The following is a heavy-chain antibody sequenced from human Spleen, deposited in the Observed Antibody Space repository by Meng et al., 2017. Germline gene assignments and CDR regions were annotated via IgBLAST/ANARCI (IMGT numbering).Heavy chain of an antibody. V-gene: IGHV4-39*07. CDR3: TRQKSYDSSDYPTYYFDY. Sequence: GSLRLSCTVSGGSIGSSSYYWGWLRQPPGKGLEWIGSIYYTGSTYYNPSLKSRVTISVNTSKNQFSLKLSSMTAADTAMYYCTRQKSYDSSDYPTYYFDYWGQGTLVTVSS. CDR1: GGSIGSSSYY. J-gene: IGHJ4*02. CDR2: IYYTGST. D-gene: IGHD3-22*01.